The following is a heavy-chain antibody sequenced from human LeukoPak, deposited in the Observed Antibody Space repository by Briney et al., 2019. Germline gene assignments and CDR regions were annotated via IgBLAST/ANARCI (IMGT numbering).Heavy chain of an antibody. V-gene: IGHV3-30*18. J-gene: IGHJ5*02. Sequence: GGSLRLSCAASGFTFSSYGMHWVRQAPGKGLEWVAVISYDGSNKYYADSVKGRFTISRDNSKNTLYLQMNSLRAEDTAVYYCAKKYSGSAIGPWGQGTLVTVSS. CDR1: GFTFSSYG. D-gene: IGHD1-26*01. CDR3: AKKYSGSAIGP. CDR2: ISYDGSNK.